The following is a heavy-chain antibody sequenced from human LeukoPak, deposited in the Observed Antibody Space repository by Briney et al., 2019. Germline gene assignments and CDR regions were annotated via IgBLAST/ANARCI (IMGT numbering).Heavy chain of an antibody. D-gene: IGHD3-3*01. Sequence: ASVKVSCKASGYTFTGYYMHWARQAPGQGLEWMGWINPNSGGTNYAQKFQGRVTMTRDTSISTAYMELSRLRSDDTAVYYCARDRDFWSGSDAFDIWGQGTMVTVSS. J-gene: IGHJ3*02. CDR2: INPNSGGT. CDR3: ARDRDFWSGSDAFDI. CDR1: GYTFTGYY. V-gene: IGHV1-2*02.